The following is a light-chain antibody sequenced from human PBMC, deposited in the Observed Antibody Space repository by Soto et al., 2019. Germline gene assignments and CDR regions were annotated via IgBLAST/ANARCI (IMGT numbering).Light chain of an antibody. Sequence: EIVLTQSPGTLSLSPGERATLSCRASQSVRDSYLAWYQQKPGRAPSLLIYDTSTRATGVPDRFSGSGSGTDFALTISRVEPEDFAIYFCQQYGSSPGTFGQGTKVDIK. V-gene: IGKV3-20*01. CDR3: QQYGSSPGT. CDR2: DTS. CDR1: QSVRDSY. J-gene: IGKJ1*01.